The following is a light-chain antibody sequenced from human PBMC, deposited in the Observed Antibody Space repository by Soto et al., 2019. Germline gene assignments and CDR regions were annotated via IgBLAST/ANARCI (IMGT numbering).Light chain of an antibody. Sequence: IVLTQSPAALSVSTGKRATLSCWASQSVCSTLSWYHQRPGQAPRLLIYDASTRATGVPARFSGGGSGTEFTLTIASLQSEDFGVYYCQRYNNWPLTFGGGTKVDIK. J-gene: IGKJ4*02. CDR3: QRYNNWPLT. V-gene: IGKV3-15*01. CDR1: QSVCST. CDR2: DAS.